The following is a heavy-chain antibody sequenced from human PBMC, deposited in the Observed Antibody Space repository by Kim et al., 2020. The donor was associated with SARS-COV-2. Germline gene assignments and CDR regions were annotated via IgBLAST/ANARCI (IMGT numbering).Heavy chain of an antibody. CDR3: AKDRYCSVSSCYGMSWYFYL. CDR2: ISGSGTTT. J-gene: IGHJ2*01. V-gene: IGHV3-23*01. D-gene: IGHD2-2*01. Sequence: GGSLRLSCAASGFAFSSYAMTWVRQAPGKGLEWVSTISGSGTTTMYADSVRGRFTISRDNSKNTLHLQMNSLRGEESAVYYCAKDRYCSVSSCYGMSWYFYLWGRGTLLTVSS. CDR1: GFAFSSYA.